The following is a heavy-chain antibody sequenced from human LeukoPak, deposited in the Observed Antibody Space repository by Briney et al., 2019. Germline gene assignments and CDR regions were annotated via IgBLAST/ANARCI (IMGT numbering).Heavy chain of an antibody. CDR2: INPNSGGT. Sequence: ASVKVSCKASGYTFTGYYMHWVRQAPGQGLEWMGWINPNSGGTNYAQKFQGRVTMTRDTSISTAYMELSRLRSEDTAVYYCARAPLRYPRGYFDYWGQGTLVTVSS. CDR3: ARAPLRYPRGYFDY. D-gene: IGHD3-9*01. J-gene: IGHJ4*02. CDR1: GYTFTGYY. V-gene: IGHV1-2*02.